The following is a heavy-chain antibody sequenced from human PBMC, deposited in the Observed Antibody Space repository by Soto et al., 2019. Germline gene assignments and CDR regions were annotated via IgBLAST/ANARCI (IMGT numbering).Heavy chain of an antibody. Sequence: RSETLSLTCAVSSGYFSTYDVSWLRPPTGKGLEWIGYIYYTGSTNYNPSLKTRVAISMDTSKNQFSLNLSSVTAADTAVYYCAGAPNWAYFDFWSLGTLVTVSS. CDR3: AGAPNWAYFDF. J-gene: IGHJ4*02. D-gene: IGHD7-27*01. CDR1: SGYFSTYD. CDR2: IYYTGST. V-gene: IGHV4-59*01.